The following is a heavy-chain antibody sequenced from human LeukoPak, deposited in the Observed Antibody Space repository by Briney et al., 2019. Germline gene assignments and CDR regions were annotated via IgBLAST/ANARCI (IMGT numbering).Heavy chain of an antibody. CDR3: ARTLIEYSVSSCYFDY. CDR1: GFTFSNAW. Sequence: PGGSLRLSCAASGFTFSNAWMRWVRQAPGEGLEWVAVISYDGSNKKYADSVKGRFTISRDNSKNTLYLQMNSLRAEDTAVYYRARTLIEYSVSSCYFDYWGQGTLVTVSS. J-gene: IGHJ4*02. D-gene: IGHD6-6*01. CDR2: ISYDGSNK. V-gene: IGHV3-30*03.